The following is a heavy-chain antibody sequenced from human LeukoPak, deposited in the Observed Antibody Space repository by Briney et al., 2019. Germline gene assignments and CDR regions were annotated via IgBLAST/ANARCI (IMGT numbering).Heavy chain of an antibody. V-gene: IGHV3-48*01. D-gene: IGHD3-3*01. CDR3: AAITISRGIDP. CDR2: ISSSSSTI. Sequence: PGGSLRLSCAASGFTFSGYSMNWVRQAPGKGLEWVSYISSSSSTIYYADSVKGRFTISRDNAKNSLYLQMNSLRAEDTAVYYCAAITISRGIDPWGQGTLVTVSS. CDR1: GFTFSGYS. J-gene: IGHJ5*02.